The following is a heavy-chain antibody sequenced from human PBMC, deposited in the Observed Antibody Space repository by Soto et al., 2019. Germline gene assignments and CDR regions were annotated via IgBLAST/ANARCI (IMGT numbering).Heavy chain of an antibody. CDR1: GFTFSSYA. CDR2: ISGSGGST. V-gene: IGHV3-23*01. Sequence: GGSLRLSCAASGFTFSSYAMSWVRQAPGKGLEWVSAISGSGGSTYYADSVKGRFTISRDNSKNTLYLQMNSLRAEDTAVYYCAKALGITGTTGVRDWGQGTLVTVSS. D-gene: IGHD1-7*01. J-gene: IGHJ4*02. CDR3: AKALGITGTTGVRD.